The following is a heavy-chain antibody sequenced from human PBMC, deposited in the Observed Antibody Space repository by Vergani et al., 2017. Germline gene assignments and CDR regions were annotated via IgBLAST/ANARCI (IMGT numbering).Heavy chain of an antibody. Sequence: QVQLVESGGGVVQPGRSLRLSCAACGFTFSSYAMHWVRQAPGKGLEWVAVISYDGSNKYYADSVKGRFTISRDNSKNTLYLQMNSLRAEDTAVYYCARDLWYGGNWYDYWGQGTLVTVSS. J-gene: IGHJ5*01. CDR1: GFTFSSYA. V-gene: IGHV3-30-3*01. D-gene: IGHD4-23*01. CDR3: ARDLWYGGNWYDY. CDR2: ISYDGSNK.